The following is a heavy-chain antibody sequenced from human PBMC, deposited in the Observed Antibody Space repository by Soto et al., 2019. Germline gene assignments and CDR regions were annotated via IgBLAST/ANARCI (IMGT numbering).Heavy chain of an antibody. D-gene: IGHD3-22*01. CDR3: ARAANLNCYDSSGPTPAFDY. CDR1: GGSFSGYY. Sequence: SETLSLTCAVYGGSFSGYYWSWIRQPPGKGLEWIGEINHSGSTNYNPSLKSRVTISVDTSKNQFSLKLSSVTAADTAVYYCARAANLNCYDSSGPTPAFDYWGQGTLVTVSS. V-gene: IGHV4-34*01. J-gene: IGHJ4*02. CDR2: INHSGST.